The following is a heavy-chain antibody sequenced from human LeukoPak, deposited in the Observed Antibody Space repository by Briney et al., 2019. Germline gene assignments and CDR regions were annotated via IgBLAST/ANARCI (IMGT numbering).Heavy chain of an antibody. V-gene: IGHV3-7*03. J-gene: IGHJ4*02. CDR2: IKQDGSEK. D-gene: IGHD5-18*01. Sequence: PGGSLRLSCAVSGFTFSSYWMSWVRQAPGKGLEWVANIKQDGSEKYYVDSVKGRFTISRDNAKNTLYLQMNNLRGEDTALYYCSKAGDTNYYRYGDYWGQGTLVTVSS. CDR1: GFTFSSYW. CDR3: SKAGDTNYYRYGDY.